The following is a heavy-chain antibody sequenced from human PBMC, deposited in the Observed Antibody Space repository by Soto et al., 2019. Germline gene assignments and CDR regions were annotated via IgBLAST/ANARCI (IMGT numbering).Heavy chain of an antibody. J-gene: IGHJ4*02. D-gene: IGHD3-16*02. Sequence: AAVNVYCTSSGYTFTGYYMHWVRQAPGQGLEWMGWINPNSGGTNYAQKFQGRVTMTRDTSISTAYMELSRLRSDDTAVYYCASGDYVWWSYRPSPNYFDHWGQGTLVTV. CDR3: ASGDYVWWSYRPSPNYFDH. V-gene: IGHV1-2*02. CDR1: GYTFTGYY. CDR2: INPNSGGT.